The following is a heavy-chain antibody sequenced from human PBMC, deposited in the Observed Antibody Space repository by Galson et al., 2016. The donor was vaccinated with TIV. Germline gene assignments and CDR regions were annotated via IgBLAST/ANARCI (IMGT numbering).Heavy chain of an antibody. D-gene: IGHD2-15*01. CDR3: ARDRVVGATYYNYYYGMDV. CDR1: GLTVNNNY. Sequence: SLRLSCAASGLTVNNNYMTWVRQAPGKGLEWVSVIYGGGDTYYADSVRGRFTISRDNSKDILYLHMNVLRADDTAVYYCARDRVVGATYYNYYYGMDVWGRGTTVTVFS. CDR2: IYGGGDT. V-gene: IGHV3-66*02. J-gene: IGHJ6*02.